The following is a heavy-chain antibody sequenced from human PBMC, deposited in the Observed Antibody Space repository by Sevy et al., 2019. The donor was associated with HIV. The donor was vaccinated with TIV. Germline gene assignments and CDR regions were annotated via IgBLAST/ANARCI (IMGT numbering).Heavy chain of an antibody. CDR3: ARRVAAAGQGNEYFQH. V-gene: IGHV4-39*01. CDR2: ISYGGST. J-gene: IGHJ1*01. D-gene: IGHD6-13*01. CDR1: GGSITDKKYY. Sequence: SETLSLTCTVSGGSITDKKYYWAWIRQPPGKGLEWIGSISYGGSTYYNPSLQSRVTLSVDTCKNQFSLNLSSVTAADTAKYYCARRVAAAGQGNEYFQHWGRGTPVTVSS.